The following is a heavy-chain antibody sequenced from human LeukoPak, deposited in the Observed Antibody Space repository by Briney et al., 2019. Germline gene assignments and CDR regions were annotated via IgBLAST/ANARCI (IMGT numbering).Heavy chain of an antibody. V-gene: IGHV1-2*02. J-gene: IGHJ5*02. D-gene: IGHD3-22*01. Sequence: GASVKVSCKVSGYTLTDYYLHWVRQAPGQGLEWMGWINPNSGGTNYAQKFQGRVTMTRDTSISTAYMELSRLRSDDTAVYYCAIPGPDYYDSSGYYLWGQGTLVTVSS. CDR1: GYTLTDYY. CDR2: INPNSGGT. CDR3: AIPGPDYYDSSGYYL.